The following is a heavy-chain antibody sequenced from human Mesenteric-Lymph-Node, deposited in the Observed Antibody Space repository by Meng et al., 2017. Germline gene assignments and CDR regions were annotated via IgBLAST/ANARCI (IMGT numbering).Heavy chain of an antibody. J-gene: IGHJ4*02. Sequence: GQLQEWGAGLLKPSEALSLTCAVYGGSFSGYYWSWIRQPPGKGLEWIGEINHSGSTNYNPSLKSRVTISVDTSKNQFSLKLSSVTAADTAVYYCARRGFLEWFQYYFDYWGQGTLVTVS. D-gene: IGHD3-3*01. CDR3: ARRGFLEWFQYYFDY. CDR2: INHSGST. CDR1: GGSFSGYY. V-gene: IGHV4-34*01.